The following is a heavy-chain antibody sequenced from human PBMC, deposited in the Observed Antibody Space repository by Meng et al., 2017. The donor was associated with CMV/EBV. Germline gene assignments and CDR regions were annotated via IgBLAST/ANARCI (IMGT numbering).Heavy chain of an antibody. Sequence: AASGFIFSSFAMSWVRQAPGKGLEWISAISGSGGNTYYADSVKGRFTISRDNSKNTLDLQLNSLRADDTAVYYCAKTRYSGSYGVDYWGQGTLVTVSS. V-gene: IGHV3-23*01. CDR1: GFIFSSFA. CDR3: AKTRYSGSYGVDY. CDR2: ISGSGGNT. J-gene: IGHJ4*02. D-gene: IGHD1-26*01.